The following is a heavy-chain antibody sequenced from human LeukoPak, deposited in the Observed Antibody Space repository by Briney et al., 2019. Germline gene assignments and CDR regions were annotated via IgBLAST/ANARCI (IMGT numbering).Heavy chain of an antibody. V-gene: IGHV3-48*03. CDR1: GFTFSSYE. D-gene: IGHD2-2*01. J-gene: IGHJ4*02. Sequence: GGSLRLSCAASGFTFSSYEMNWVRQAPGKGLEWVSYISSSGSTIYYADSVKGRFTISRDNAKNSLYLQMNSLRAEDTAVYYCAREGLFCSSTSCGFDYWGQGALVTVSS. CDR2: ISSSGSTI. CDR3: AREGLFCSSTSCGFDY.